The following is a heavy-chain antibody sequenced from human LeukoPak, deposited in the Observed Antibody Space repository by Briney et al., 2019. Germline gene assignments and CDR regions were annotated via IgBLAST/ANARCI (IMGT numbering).Heavy chain of an antibody. CDR3: ARGFRAVTTDTPTYYFYYYMDV. CDR1: GFTFDDYG. CDR2: INWNGGST. J-gene: IGHJ6*03. V-gene: IGHV3-20*04. Sequence: GGSLRLSCAASGFTFDDYGMSWVRQAPGKGLEWVSSINWNGGSTGYADSLKGRFTISRDNAKTSLYLQMNSLRAEDTALYYFARGFRAVTTDTPTYYFYYYMDVWGKGTTVTVSS. D-gene: IGHD4-17*01.